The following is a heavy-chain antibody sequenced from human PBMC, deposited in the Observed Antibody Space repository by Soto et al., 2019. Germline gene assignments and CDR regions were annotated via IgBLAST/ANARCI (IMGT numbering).Heavy chain of an antibody. Sequence: SETLSLTCTVSGDSVTSGANYWSWIRQHPGKGLEWIGYIYYSGNTNYNPSLKSRVTISVDTSKNQFSLKLSSVTAADTAVYYCATYYYDSSGYLFDYWGQGTLVTV. J-gene: IGHJ4*02. V-gene: IGHV4-31*03. D-gene: IGHD3-22*01. CDR3: ATYYYDSSGYLFDY. CDR1: GDSVTSGANY. CDR2: IYYSGNT.